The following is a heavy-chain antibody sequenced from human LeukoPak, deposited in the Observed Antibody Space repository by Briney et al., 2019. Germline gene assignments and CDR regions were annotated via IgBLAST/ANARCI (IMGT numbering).Heavy chain of an antibody. CDR2: INHSGST. Sequence: PSETLSLTCAVYGGSFSGYYWSWIRQPPGKGLGWIGEINHSGSTNYNPSLKSRVTISVDTSKNQFSLKLSSVTAADTAVYYRARGPKPPRYELSSYYFDYWGQGTLVTVSS. V-gene: IGHV4-34*01. D-gene: IGHD2-2*01. CDR3: ARGPKPPRYELSSYYFDY. J-gene: IGHJ4*02. CDR1: GGSFSGYY.